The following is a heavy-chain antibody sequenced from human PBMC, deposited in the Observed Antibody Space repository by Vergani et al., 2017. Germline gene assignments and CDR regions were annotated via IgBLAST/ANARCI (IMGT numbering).Heavy chain of an antibody. V-gene: IGHV3-11*04. J-gene: IGHJ6*04. D-gene: IGHD1-1*01. Sequence: LEESGGGSVQPGWSLRLSCAASGFTFSDHYMRWIRQAPGKVLDWVSHISTGASTVSYTYSVTGRFTVSRDNDNNSLTLDMTTLRVEDTAVYYCAKNPGISTTRHYYAMDVWGKGTTVTVSS. CDR1: GFTFSDHY. CDR3: AKNPGISTTRHYYAMDV. CDR2: ISTGASTV.